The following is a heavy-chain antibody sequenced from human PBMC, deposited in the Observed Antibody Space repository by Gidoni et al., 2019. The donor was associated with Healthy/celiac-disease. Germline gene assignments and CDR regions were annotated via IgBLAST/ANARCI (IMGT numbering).Heavy chain of an antibody. J-gene: IGHJ6*02. CDR3: ARIPRVIVVINDYYYYGMDV. D-gene: IGHD3-22*01. CDR1: GFSLSNARMG. CDR2: IFSNDEK. V-gene: IGHV2-26*01. Sequence: QVTLKESGPVLVKPTETLTLTCTVSGFSLSNARMGVSWIRQPPGKALEWLAHIFSNDEKSYSTSLKSRLTISKDTSKSQVVLTMTNMDPVDTATYYCARIPRVIVVINDYYYYGMDVWGQGTTVTVSS.